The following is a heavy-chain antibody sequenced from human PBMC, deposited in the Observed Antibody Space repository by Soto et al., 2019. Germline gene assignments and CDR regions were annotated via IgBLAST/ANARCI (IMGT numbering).Heavy chain of an antibody. J-gene: IGHJ4*02. CDR2: IYYSGST. CDR3: ATVPIVGTKPYYFDS. V-gene: IGHV4-39*02. D-gene: IGHD1-1*01. CDR1: GGSFDITSSY. Sequence: QLQLQESGPGLVKPSETLSLTCTVSGGSFDITSSYWAWVRQPPGKGLGWIAYIYYSGSTYYNPSLKSRITISVDTSTNQLSLRLSSVTAADTAVYYCATVPIVGTKPYYFDSWGQGTLVTVSS.